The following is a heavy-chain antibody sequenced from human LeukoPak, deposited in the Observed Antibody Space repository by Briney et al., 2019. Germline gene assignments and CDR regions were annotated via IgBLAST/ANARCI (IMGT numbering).Heavy chain of an antibody. CDR2: IDHSGST. CDR3: AGLDIVASDVCYGMDV. CDR1: GGSFSGYY. V-gene: IGHV4-34*01. D-gene: IGHD5-12*01. Sequence: PSETLSLTCAVYGGSFSGYYWSWIRQPPGKGLEWIGEIDHSGSTNYNPSLKSRVTISVDTSKNQFSLKLSSVTAADTAVYYCAGLDIVASDVCYGMDVWGQGTTVTVSS. J-gene: IGHJ6*02.